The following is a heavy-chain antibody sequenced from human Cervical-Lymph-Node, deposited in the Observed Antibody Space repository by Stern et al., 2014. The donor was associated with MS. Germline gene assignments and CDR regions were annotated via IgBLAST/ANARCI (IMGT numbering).Heavy chain of an antibody. V-gene: IGHV3-30*03. J-gene: IGHJ4*02. Sequence: VQLVESGGGVVQTGTSLRLSCEGSRFTFNNFVMHWIRQAPGKGLEWVAGMSHDGLSRYYVDSVKGRFTISRDDSKNTLYLQMNSLRPEDTAVYYCAREGYSSGRAPSFDCWGQGALVTVSS. CDR3: AREGYSSGRAPSFDC. CDR1: RFTFNNFV. D-gene: IGHD3-22*01. CDR2: MSHDGLSR.